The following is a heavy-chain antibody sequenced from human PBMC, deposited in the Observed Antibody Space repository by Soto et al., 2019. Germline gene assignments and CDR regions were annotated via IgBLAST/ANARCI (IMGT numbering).Heavy chain of an antibody. D-gene: IGHD2-15*01. Sequence: ASVKVSCKASGYTFTSYYIHWVRQAPGQGLEWMGVINPSGGSTSYAQNFQGRVTMTRDTSTSTVYMELSSLRSEDTAVYYCARDLGGWPDYWGQGTLVTVSS. CDR2: INPSGGST. CDR1: GYTFTSYY. V-gene: IGHV1-46*01. CDR3: ARDLGGWPDY. J-gene: IGHJ4*02.